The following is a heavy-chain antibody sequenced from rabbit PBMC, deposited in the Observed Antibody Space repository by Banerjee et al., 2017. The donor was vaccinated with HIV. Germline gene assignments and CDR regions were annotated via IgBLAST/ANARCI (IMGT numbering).Heavy chain of an antibody. J-gene: IGHJ4*01. D-gene: IGHD8-1*01. CDR3: ARGGAGSSYYTTYFNL. CDR1: GFDFSSSYY. V-gene: IGHV1S43*01. Sequence: QEQLVESGGGLVQPGGSLKLSCKASGFDFSSSYYMCWVRQAPGKGLEWIACIYAGSSGSTYYASWVNGRFTISRSTSLNTVTLQMTSLTAADTATYFCARGGAGSSYYTTYFNLWGQGTLVTVS. CDR2: IYAGSSGST.